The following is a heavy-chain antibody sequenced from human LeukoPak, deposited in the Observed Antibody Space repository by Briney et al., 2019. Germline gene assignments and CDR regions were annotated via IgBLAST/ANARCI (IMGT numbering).Heavy chain of an antibody. D-gene: IGHD3-3*01. J-gene: IGHJ6*03. CDR3: ARKYYDFWSGYYKYYYYYMDV. Sequence: ESGPGLVKPSETLSLTCAVSGCSISSGYYWGWIRQPPGKGLEWIGSIYHSGSTYYNPSLKSRVTISVDTSKNQFSLKLSSVTAADTAVYYCARKYYDFWSGYYKYYYYYMDVWGKGTTVTVSS. V-gene: IGHV4-38-2*01. CDR1: GCSISSGYY. CDR2: IYHSGST.